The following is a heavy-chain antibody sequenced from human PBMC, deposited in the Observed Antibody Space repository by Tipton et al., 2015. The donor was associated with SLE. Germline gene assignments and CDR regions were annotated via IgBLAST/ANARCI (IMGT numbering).Heavy chain of an antibody. CDR1: GGSISSYY. J-gene: IGHJ3*02. D-gene: IGHD3-16*01. Sequence: GLVKPSETLSLTCTVSGGSISSYYWSWIRQPAGKGLEWIGRIYTSGSTNYNPSLKSRVTMSVDTSKNQFSLKLSSVTAADRAVYYCVRALGQSTKDAFNIWGQGTMVTVSS. CDR3: VRALGQSTKDAFNI. V-gene: IGHV4-4*07. CDR2: IYTSGST.